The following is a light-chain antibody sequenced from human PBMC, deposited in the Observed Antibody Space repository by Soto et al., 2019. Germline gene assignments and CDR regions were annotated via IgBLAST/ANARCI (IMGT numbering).Light chain of an antibody. J-gene: IGLJ2*01. CDR1: SSDVGGYNY. Sequence: QSALTQPPSASGSPGQPVTISCTGTSSDVGGYNYVSWYQQHPGKAPKLMIYEVTKRPSGVPDRFSGSKSGITASLTVSGLQAEDEADYYCSSYAGSNSVVFGGGTKVTVL. CDR2: EVT. CDR3: SSYAGSNSVV. V-gene: IGLV2-8*01.